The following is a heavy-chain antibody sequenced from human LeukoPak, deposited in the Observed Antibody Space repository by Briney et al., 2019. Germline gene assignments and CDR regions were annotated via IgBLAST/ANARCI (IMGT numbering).Heavy chain of an antibody. D-gene: IGHD3-22*01. V-gene: IGHV1-2*06. Sequence: ASVKVSCKASGYTFTGYYMHWVRQAPGQGLEWMGRINPNSGGTNYAQKFQGRVTMTRDTSISTAYMELSRLRSDDTAVYYCARAKSSSSSGYYYDWDFDYWGQGTLVTVSS. CDR3: ARAKSSSSSGYYYDWDFDY. CDR1: GYTFTGYY. CDR2: INPNSGGT. J-gene: IGHJ4*02.